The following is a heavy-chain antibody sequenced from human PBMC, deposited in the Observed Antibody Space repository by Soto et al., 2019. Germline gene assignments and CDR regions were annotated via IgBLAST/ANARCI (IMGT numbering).Heavy chain of an antibody. V-gene: IGHV3-7*03. J-gene: IGHJ6*02. CDR2: IKQDGNEI. CDR3: ARGWREAYYGMDV. CDR1: GFTFGSYF. Sequence: EVQLVESGGGLVQPGGSLRLSCAASGFTFGSYFMSWVRQAPGKGLEWVANIKQDGNEIYYVDSVKGRFAISRDNAKNSLYLQMTSLRAEDTAVYFCARGWREAYYGMDVWGQGTTVTVSS. D-gene: IGHD1-26*01.